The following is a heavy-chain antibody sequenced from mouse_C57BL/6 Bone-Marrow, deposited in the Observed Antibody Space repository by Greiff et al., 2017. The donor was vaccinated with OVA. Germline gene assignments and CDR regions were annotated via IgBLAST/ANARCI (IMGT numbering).Heavy chain of an antibody. V-gene: IGHV1-18*01. D-gene: IGHD2-4*01. CDR2: INPNNGGT. Sequence: EVKLMESGPELVKPGASVKIPCKASGYTFTDYNMDWVKQSHGKSLEWFGDINPNNGGTIYNQKFKGKATLTVDKSSSTAYMELRSLTSEDTAVYYCARYGGLRVFYAMDYWGQGTSVTVSS. CDR1: GYTFTDYN. CDR3: ARYGGLRVFYAMDY. J-gene: IGHJ4*01.